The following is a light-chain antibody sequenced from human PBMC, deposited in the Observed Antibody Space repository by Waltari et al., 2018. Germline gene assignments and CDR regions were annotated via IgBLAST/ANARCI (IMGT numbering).Light chain of an antibody. CDR1: QAIANY. V-gene: IGKV1-33*01. J-gene: IGKJ4*01. Sequence: DIQMTQSPSSLSASVGDRVTISCQASQAIANYLNWYQQNPGKAPKLLIYLASNFETGVPSRFSGSGSGAYFTFTISSLQPEDIATYYCQHYDNLLLTFGGGTKVEIK. CDR3: QHYDNLLLT. CDR2: LAS.